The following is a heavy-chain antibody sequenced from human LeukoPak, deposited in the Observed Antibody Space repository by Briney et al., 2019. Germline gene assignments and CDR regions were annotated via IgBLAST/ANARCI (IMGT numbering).Heavy chain of an antibody. V-gene: IGHV5-51*01. J-gene: IGHJ4*02. CDR2: IHPNDAST. CDR1: YW. D-gene: IGHD7-27*01. CDR3: ARHNNWGFDY. Sequence: YWSWIRQPPGKGLEWMAIIHPNDASTIYSPSFQGQVTISADKSINTAYLQWSTLKASDTAIYYCARHNNWGFDYWDRGTLLTVSS.